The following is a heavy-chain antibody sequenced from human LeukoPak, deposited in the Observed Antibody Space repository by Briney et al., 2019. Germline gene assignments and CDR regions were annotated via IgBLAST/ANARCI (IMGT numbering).Heavy chain of an antibody. CDR1: GGSFSGYY. Sequence: PSETLSLTCAVYGGSFSGYYWSWIRQPPGKGLEWIGHIYYRGSTRYNPSLKSRVSISVDTSKNQFSLKLASVTAADTAVYYCARDRAVYSDNVFYYYGVDVWGQGTTVTVSS. J-gene: IGHJ6*02. CDR2: IYYRGST. D-gene: IGHD4-11*01. CDR3: ARDRAVYSDNVFYYYGVDV. V-gene: IGHV4-59*01.